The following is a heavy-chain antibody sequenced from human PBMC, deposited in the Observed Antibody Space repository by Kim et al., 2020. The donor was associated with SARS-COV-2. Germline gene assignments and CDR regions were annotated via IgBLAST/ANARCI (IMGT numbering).Heavy chain of an antibody. CDR3: ARERGYDFWSSYYHYYGMDV. D-gene: IGHD3-3*01. CDR2: INSDGSST. V-gene: IGHV3-74*01. Sequence: GGSLRLSCAASGFTFSSYWMHWVRQAPGKGLVWVSRINSDGSSTSYADSVKGRFTISRDNAKNTLYLQMNSLRVEDTAVYYCARERGYDFWSSYYHYYGMDVWGQGTTVTVSS. CDR1: GFTFSSYW. J-gene: IGHJ6*02.